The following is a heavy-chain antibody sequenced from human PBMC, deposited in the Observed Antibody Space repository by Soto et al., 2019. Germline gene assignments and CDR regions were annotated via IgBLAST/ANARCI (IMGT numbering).Heavy chain of an antibody. Sequence: GGSLRLSCAASGFTFSSYWMSWVRQAPGKGLEWVANIKQDGSEKYYVDSVKGRFTISRDNAKNSLYLQMNSLRAEDTAVYYCARLRYFDWLAYFDYWGQGTLVTVSS. CDR3: ARLRYFDWLAYFDY. J-gene: IGHJ4*02. D-gene: IGHD3-9*01. V-gene: IGHV3-7*01. CDR2: IKQDGSEK. CDR1: GFTFSSYW.